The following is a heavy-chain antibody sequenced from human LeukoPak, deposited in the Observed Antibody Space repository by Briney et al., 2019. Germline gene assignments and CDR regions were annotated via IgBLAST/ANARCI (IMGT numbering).Heavy chain of an antibody. CDR3: ARIVVSYGSGSHYYYYGMDV. CDR2: IIPILGIA. Sequence: SVKVSCKASGGTFSSYAISWVRQAPGQGLEWMGRIIPILGIANYAQKFQGRVTITADKSTSTAYMELSSLRSEDTAVYYCARIVVSYGSGSHYYYYGMDVWGQGTTVTVSS. CDR1: GGTFSSYA. D-gene: IGHD3-10*01. J-gene: IGHJ6*02. V-gene: IGHV1-69*04.